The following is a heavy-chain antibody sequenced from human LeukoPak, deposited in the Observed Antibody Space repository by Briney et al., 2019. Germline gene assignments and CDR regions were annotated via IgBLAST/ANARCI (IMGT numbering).Heavy chain of an antibody. Sequence: ASVQVSCKTSGYTFTSYGISWVRQAPGQGLEWMGWISVYNGDTKYAPKLQGRVTMTRDTSTSTAYMELRSLKSDDTAVYYCARGQVNYYGSGNWFDPWGQGTLVTVSS. J-gene: IGHJ5*02. CDR3: ARGQVNYYGSGNWFDP. CDR1: GYTFTSYG. CDR2: ISVYNGDT. D-gene: IGHD3-10*01. V-gene: IGHV1-18*01.